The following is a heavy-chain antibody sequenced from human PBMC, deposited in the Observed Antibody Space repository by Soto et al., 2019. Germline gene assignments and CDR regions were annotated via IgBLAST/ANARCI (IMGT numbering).Heavy chain of an antibody. CDR3: AVSIAARYFDY. CDR1: GGSISSGDYY. J-gene: IGHJ4*02. Sequence: SETLSLTCTVSGGSISSGDYYWSWIRQPPGKGLEWIGYIYYSGSTYYNPSLKSRVTISVDTSKNQFSLKLSSVTAADTAVYYCAVSIAARYFDYWGQGTLVTVSS. CDR2: IYYSGST. V-gene: IGHV4-30-4*01. D-gene: IGHD6-6*01.